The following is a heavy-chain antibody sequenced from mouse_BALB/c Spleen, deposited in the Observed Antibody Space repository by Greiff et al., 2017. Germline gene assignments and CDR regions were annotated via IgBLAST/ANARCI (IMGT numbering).Heavy chain of an antibody. CDR1: GFTFSSFG. CDR2: ISSGSSTI. J-gene: IGHJ4*01. CDR3: AREGYDGYPPSMDY. V-gene: IGHV5-17*02. Sequence: EVQRVESGGGLVQPGGSLKLSCAASGFTFSSFGMHWVRQAPEKGLEWVAYISSGSSTIYYADTVKGRFTISRDNPKNTLFLQMTSLRSEDTAMYYCAREGYDGYPPSMDYWGQGTSVTVSS. D-gene: IGHD2-3*01.